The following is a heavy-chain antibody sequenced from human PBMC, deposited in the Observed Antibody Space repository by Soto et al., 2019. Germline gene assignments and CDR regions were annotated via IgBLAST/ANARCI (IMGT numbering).Heavy chain of an antibody. CDR1: GFTFSSYS. CDR3: ARDSYYDANYYGMDV. CDR2: ISSSSTYI. V-gene: IGHV3-21*01. Sequence: PGGSLRLSCAASGFTFSSYSMNWVRQAPGKGLEWVSSISSSSTYIYYADSVKGRFTISRDNAKNSLYLQMNSLRAEDTAVYYCARDSYYDANYYGMDVWGQGTPVTFSS. D-gene: IGHD3-22*01. J-gene: IGHJ6*02.